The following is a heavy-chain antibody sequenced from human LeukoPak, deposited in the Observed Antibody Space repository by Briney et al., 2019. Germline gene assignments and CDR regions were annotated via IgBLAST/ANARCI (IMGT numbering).Heavy chain of an antibody. CDR1: GFTFSSYW. CDR2: IKKDGSEK. D-gene: IGHD2-15*01. J-gene: IGHJ6*01. Sequence: GGSLRLSCAASGFTFSSYWMSWVRQAPGKGLEWVANIKKDGSEKYYVDSVKGRFTISRDNAKNSLYLQMNSLRAEDTAVYYFARNECGGGGCYYYYYYGMDVWGKGTTVTVSS. V-gene: IGHV3-7*03. CDR3: ARNECGGGGCYYYYYYGMDV.